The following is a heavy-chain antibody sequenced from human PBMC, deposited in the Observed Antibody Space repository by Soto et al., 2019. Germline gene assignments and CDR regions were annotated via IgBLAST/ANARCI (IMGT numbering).Heavy chain of an antibody. J-gene: IGHJ5*02. Sequence: PSQTLSLTCVISRDSVSSNSAGWTWIRQSPSRGLEWLGRTYYRSKWYSDYAGSVKSRITINADTSKNQFSLQLNSVTPEDTAVYYCARVTALFDWFDPWGQGTLVTVSS. CDR3: ARVTALFDWFDP. D-gene: IGHD2-21*02. CDR1: RDSVSSNSAG. CDR2: TYYRSKWYS. V-gene: IGHV6-1*01.